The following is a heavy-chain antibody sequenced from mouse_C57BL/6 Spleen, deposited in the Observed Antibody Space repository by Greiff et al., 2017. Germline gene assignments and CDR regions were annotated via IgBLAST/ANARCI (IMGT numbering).Heavy chain of an antibody. V-gene: IGHV1-52*01. D-gene: IGHD3-2*02. Sequence: QVQLQQPGAELVRPGSSVKLSCKASGYTFTSYWMHWVKQRPIQGLEWIGNIDPSDSETHYNQKFKDKATLTVDKSSSTAYMQLSSLTSEDSAVYYCARGGGAQATPDYFGYWGQGTTLTVSS. CDR3: ARGGGAQATPDYFGY. CDR2: IDPSDSET. J-gene: IGHJ2*01. CDR1: GYTFTSYW.